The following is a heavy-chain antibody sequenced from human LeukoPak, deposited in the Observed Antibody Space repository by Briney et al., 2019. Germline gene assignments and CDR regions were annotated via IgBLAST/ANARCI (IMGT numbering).Heavy chain of an antibody. D-gene: IGHD4-17*01. J-gene: IGHJ2*01. Sequence: SEPLSLTCTVSGGSISSGGCCWRRIPRHPGKGLEWIGYSGCSGSTYYIPSRQSLSTVSLDTHKNQFSLSLSPAAAADTAVYYCARKDRGFGYGDYEWWYFDLWGRGPLVTVPS. V-gene: IGHV4-31*01. CDR2: SGCSGST. CDR1: GGSISSGGCC. CDR3: ARKDRGFGYGDYEWWYFDL.